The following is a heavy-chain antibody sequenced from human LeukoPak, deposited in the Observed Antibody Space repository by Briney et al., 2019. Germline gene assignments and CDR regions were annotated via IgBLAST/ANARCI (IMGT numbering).Heavy chain of an antibody. V-gene: IGHV3-69-1*01. D-gene: IGHD2-2*01. J-gene: IGHJ3*02. CDR2: ISSSSAHI. Sequence: GGSLRLSCAASGFTFSDYWMHWVRQAPGKGLVWVSSISSSSAHIFYADSVKGRFSISRDNAKNSLYLQMNSLRVEDTAVYYCTSRYCTTTNCYSFDIWGQGTMVTVS. CDR1: GFTFSDYW. CDR3: TSRYCTTTNCYSFDI.